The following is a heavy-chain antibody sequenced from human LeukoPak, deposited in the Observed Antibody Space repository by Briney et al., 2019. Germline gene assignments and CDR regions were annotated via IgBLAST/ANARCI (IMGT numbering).Heavy chain of an antibody. D-gene: IGHD3-10*02. Sequence: PGGSLSLSCAASGFTFHTYGMNWVRQAPGKGLEWLSYIGPGPSHTYYTDSVRGRFVISRDDANSSLYLQMSSLRAEDTAVYYCARDYVTMAPDYGGLGTLVTVSS. V-gene: IGHV3-21*01. CDR2: IGPGPSHT. CDR1: GFTFHTYG. J-gene: IGHJ4*02. CDR3: ARDYVTMAPDY.